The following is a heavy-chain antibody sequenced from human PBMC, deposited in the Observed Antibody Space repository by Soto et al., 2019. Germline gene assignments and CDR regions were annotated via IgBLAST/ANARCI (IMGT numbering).Heavy chain of an antibody. CDR3: ARDGKGLGSMDY. V-gene: IGHV3-33*01. CDR2: IWYDGSNK. J-gene: IGHJ4*02. D-gene: IGHD3-10*01. Sequence: QVQLVESGGGVVQPGRSLRLSCAACGFTFSSYGMHWVRQAPGKGLEWVAVIWYDGSNKYYADSVKGRFTISRDNSKNTLYLQMNSLRAEDTAVYYCARDGKGLGSMDYWGQGTLVTVSS. CDR1: GFTFSSYG.